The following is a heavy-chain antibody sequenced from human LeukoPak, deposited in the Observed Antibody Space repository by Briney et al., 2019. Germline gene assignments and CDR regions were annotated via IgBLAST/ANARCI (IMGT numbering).Heavy chain of an antibody. Sequence: PSETLSLTCTVSGGSIYSGSYYWSWIRQPAGKELEWIGRIYTSGGTNYNPSLKSRVTISVDTSKNQFSLKLSSVTAADTAVYYCARDRRDGYNLYYFDLWGQGTLVTVSS. CDR1: GGSIYSGSYY. J-gene: IGHJ4*02. CDR3: ARDRRDGYNLYYFDL. V-gene: IGHV4-61*02. CDR2: IYTSGGT. D-gene: IGHD5-24*01.